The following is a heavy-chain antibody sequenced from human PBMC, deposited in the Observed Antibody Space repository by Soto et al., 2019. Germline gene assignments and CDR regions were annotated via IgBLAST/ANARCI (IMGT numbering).Heavy chain of an antibody. Sequence: LSLTCAASGFTFSSYSMNWVRQAPGKGLEWVSSISSSSSYIYYADSVKGRFTISRDNAKNSLYLQMNSLRAEDTAVYYCARVGIAAAGTAFDIWGQGTMVTVSS. V-gene: IGHV3-21*01. CDR2: ISSSSSYI. D-gene: IGHD6-13*01. CDR3: ARVGIAAAGTAFDI. CDR1: GFTFSSYS. J-gene: IGHJ3*02.